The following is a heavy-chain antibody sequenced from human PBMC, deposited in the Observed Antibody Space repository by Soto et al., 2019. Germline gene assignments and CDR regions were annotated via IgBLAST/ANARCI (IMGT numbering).Heavy chain of an antibody. V-gene: IGHV4-59*01. D-gene: IGHD7-27*01. J-gene: IGHJ4*02. CDR3: VRRWGTYFDF. CDR1: GGSISSYY. Sequence: ETLSLTCTVSGGSISSYYWSWIRQPPGKGLEWIGYIYYSGSTDYDPSLKSRVTISVDTSKNQFSLKLSSVTAADTAVYYCVRRWGTYFDFWGQGTLVTVSS. CDR2: IYYSGST.